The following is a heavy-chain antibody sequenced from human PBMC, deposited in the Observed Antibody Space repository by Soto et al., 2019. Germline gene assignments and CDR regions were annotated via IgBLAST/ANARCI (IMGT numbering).Heavy chain of an antibody. J-gene: IGHJ5*02. CDR2: ISYDGRNT. CDR1: GFTCSSYA. V-gene: IGHV3-30*04. Sequence: QVQVVESGGDVVQRGGSLRLSCVGSGFTCSSYAMYWVRQAPGKGLEWVTVISYDGRNTKYVDSVKGRFTISRDNSKNTLFLQMDSLRDEDTAVYYCARVAAISSDWTTGDRWGQGNLVIVSS. CDR3: ARVAAISSDWTTGDR. D-gene: IGHD6-19*01.